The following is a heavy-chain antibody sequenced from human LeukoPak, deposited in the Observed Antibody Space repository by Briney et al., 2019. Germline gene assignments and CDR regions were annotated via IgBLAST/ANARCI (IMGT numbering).Heavy chain of an antibody. D-gene: IGHD6-19*01. CDR3: ARDPRSGWLDYHYYGMDV. V-gene: IGHV1-18*01. J-gene: IGHJ6*02. CDR1: GYTFISYG. Sequence: ASVKVSCKASGYTFISYGISWVRQAPGQGLEWMGWISAYNGNTNYAQKLQGRVTMTTDTYTSTAYMELRSLRSDDTAVYYCARDPRSGWLDYHYYGMDVWGQGTTVTVSS. CDR2: ISAYNGNT.